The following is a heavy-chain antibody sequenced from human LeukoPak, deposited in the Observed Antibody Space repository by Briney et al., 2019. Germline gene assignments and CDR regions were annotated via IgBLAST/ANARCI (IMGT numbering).Heavy chain of an antibody. CDR1: RGSISRYY. J-gene: IGHJ4*02. D-gene: IGHD1-26*01. V-gene: IGHV4-4*09. CDR2: ISDSGST. Sequence: PSETLPLTCTVSRGSISRYYWSCVRQPPGKGLEGIGYISDSGSTNYKPSLKSRVTISRDTPKSQVSEKMRFVTAADTAVYFCASLGGTYDYWGQGILVIVSS. CDR3: ASLGGTYDY.